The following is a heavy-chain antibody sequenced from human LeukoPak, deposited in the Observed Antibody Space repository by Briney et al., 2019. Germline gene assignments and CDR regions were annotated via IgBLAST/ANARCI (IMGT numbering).Heavy chain of an antibody. Sequence: GGSPRLSCAASGFTFRTYAMSWVRQAPGKGLEWVSAISGSGGTTYYADSVKGRFTISRDNSKNTLYLQMNSLRAEDTAVYYCAKDYYDSGNFYSNYWGQGTLVTVSS. V-gene: IGHV3-23*01. D-gene: IGHD3-22*01. J-gene: IGHJ4*02. CDR3: AKDYYDSGNFYSNY. CDR1: GFTFRTYA. CDR2: ISGSGGTT.